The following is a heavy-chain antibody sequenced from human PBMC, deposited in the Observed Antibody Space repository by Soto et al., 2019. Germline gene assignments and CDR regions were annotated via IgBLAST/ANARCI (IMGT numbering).Heavy chain of an antibody. Sequence: QVQLVQSGAEVKKPGTSVKVSCKTSGDIFTNYGISWVRQAPGQGLEWMRWVSAYNGDPNNAQNHQGRVTMTTETYSTTAYIEFRSLRSDGTALYYCARVSTYYHSSVDYLGPGAFDIWGQGTMVTVAS. CDR3: ARVSTYYHSSVDYLGPGAFDI. J-gene: IGHJ3*02. V-gene: IGHV1-18*01. CDR2: VSAYNGDP. CDR1: GDIFTNYG. D-gene: IGHD3-22*01.